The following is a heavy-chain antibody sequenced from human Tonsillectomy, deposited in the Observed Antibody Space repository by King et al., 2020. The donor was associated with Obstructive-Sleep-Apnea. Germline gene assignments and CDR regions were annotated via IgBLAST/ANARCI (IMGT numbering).Heavy chain of an antibody. CDR3: VRGGNSGYVYG. CDR1: VGSISSYS. D-gene: IGHD5-12*01. V-gene: IGHV4-59*01. CDR2: IYYSGST. Sequence: VQLQESGPGLVKPSETLSLTCTVSVGSISSYSWSWIRQPPGKGLEWIWYIYYSGSTNYNPSLKSRATISLDTSKNQFSLKLSSVTAADTAVYYCVRGGNSGYVYGWGQGTLVTVSS. J-gene: IGHJ4*02.